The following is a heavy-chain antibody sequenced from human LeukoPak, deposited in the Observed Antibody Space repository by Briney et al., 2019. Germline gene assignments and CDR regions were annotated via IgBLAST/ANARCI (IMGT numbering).Heavy chain of an antibody. V-gene: IGHV4-59*01. CDR2: IYYSGST. CDR1: GGSISSYY. D-gene: IGHD3-9*01. Sequence: SETLSLTCTVSGGSISSYYWSWIRQPPGKGLEWIGYIYYSGSTNYNPSLKSRVTISVDTSKNQFSLKLCSVTAADTAVYYCARNYDILPHFDYWGQGTLVTVSS. CDR3: ARNYDILPHFDY. J-gene: IGHJ4*02.